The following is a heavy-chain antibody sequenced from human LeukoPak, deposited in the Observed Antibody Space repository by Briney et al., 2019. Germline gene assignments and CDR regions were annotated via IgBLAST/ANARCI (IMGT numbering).Heavy chain of an antibody. CDR2: ISYDGSNK. D-gene: IGHD3-9*01. V-gene: IGHV3-30*18. CDR3: AKDGPYYDILTGGYFDY. Sequence: PGGSLRLSCAASGFTFSSYGMHWVRQAPGKGLEWVAVISYDGSNKYYADSVKGRFTISRDNSKNTLYLQMNSLRAEDTAVYYCAKDGPYYDILTGGYFDYWGQGTLVTVSS. J-gene: IGHJ4*02. CDR1: GFTFSSYG.